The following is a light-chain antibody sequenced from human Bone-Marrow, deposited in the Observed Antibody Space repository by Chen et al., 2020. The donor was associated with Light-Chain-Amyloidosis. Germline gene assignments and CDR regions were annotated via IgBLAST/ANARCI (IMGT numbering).Light chain of an antibody. J-gene: IGLJ3*02. CDR1: NSNIGSNT. Sequence: QSALTQPPSASGTPGQRVTISCSGSNSNIGSNTVNWYQQVPGKAPKLLSYTGLFSGSKSGTSASLAISGLRSEDEADYYCASWDDSLNVWVFGGGTKVTVL. V-gene: IGLV1-44*01. CDR3: ASWDDSLNVWV.